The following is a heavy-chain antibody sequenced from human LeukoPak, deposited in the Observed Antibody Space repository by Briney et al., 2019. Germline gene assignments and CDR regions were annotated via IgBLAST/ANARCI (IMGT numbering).Heavy chain of an antibody. CDR3: ARDSVDALWFGELNYGMDV. J-gene: IGHJ6*02. CDR2: MNPNSGNT. V-gene: IGHV1-8*01. D-gene: IGHD3-10*01. CDR1: GYTFTSYD. Sequence: ASVKVSCKASGYTFTSYDINWVRQATGQGLEWMGWMNPNSGNTGYAQKFQGRVTMTRDTSTSTVYMELSSLRSEDTAVYYCARDSVDALWFGELNYGMDVWGQGATVTVSS.